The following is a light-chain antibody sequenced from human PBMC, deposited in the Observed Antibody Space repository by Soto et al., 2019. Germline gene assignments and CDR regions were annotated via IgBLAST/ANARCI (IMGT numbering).Light chain of an antibody. J-gene: IGKJ2*01. V-gene: IGKV4-1*01. CDR2: LAS. CDR3: QQYYTPPPNT. CDR1: QRVLHSFNKKKY. Sequence: DIVMTQSPDSLAVSLGERATINCKSRQRVLHSFNKKKYLAWYQQKPGQPPKLLIYLASTRESGVPDRFSGSGSGTDFTLTISSLQAEDVAFYYCQQYYTPPPNTFGQGTKLEIK.